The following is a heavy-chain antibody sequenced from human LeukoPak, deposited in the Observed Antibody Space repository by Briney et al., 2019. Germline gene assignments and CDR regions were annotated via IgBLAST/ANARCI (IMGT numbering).Heavy chain of an antibody. Sequence: SETLSLTCTVSGGSVSSGSYYWSWIRQPPGKGLEWIGYIYYSGSTNYNPSLKSRVTISVDTSKNQFSLKLSSVTAADTAVYYCAREGRPKYYYDSSGYIDYWGQGTLVTVSS. CDR3: AREGRPKYYYDSSGYIDY. D-gene: IGHD3-22*01. J-gene: IGHJ4*02. V-gene: IGHV4-61*01. CDR2: IYYSGST. CDR1: GGSVSSGSYY.